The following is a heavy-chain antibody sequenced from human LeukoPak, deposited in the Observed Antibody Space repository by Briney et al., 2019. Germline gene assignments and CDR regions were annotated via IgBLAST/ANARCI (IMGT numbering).Heavy chain of an antibody. CDR2: IIPIFGTA. J-gene: IGHJ6*03. Sequence: PKASVKVSCKASGGTFSSYAISWVRQAPGQGLEWMGGIIPIFGTANYAQKFQGRVTITTDESTSTAYMELSSLRSEDTAVYYCARSRKDIVATIRPYYYYYYMDVWGKGTTVTVSS. CDR1: GGTFSSYA. V-gene: IGHV1-69*05. CDR3: ARSRKDIVATIRPYYYYYYMDV. D-gene: IGHD5-12*01.